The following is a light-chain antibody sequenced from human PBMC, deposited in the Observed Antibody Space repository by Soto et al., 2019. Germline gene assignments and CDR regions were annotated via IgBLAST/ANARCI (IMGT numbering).Light chain of an antibody. Sequence: QSALTQPASVSGSPGQSITISCTGTNSDVGGYNYVSWYQQHPGKAPKLMIYDVSNRPSGVSNRFSGSKSGNTASLTISGLQAEDEADYYCSSDTSSTTHVVFGGGTQLTVL. J-gene: IGLJ2*01. CDR2: DVS. CDR1: NSDVGGYNY. V-gene: IGLV2-14*01. CDR3: SSDTSSTTHVV.